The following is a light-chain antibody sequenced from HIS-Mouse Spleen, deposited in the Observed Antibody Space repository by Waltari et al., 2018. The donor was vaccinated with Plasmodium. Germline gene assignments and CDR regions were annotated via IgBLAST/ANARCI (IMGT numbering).Light chain of an antibody. CDR2: GAS. CDR3: QQYGSSPYT. Sequence: EIVLTQSPGTLSLSPGERATLSCRASQSVSSSYLAWYQQKPGQAPRLLIYGASSRPTGIPDRCSGSGSGTDVTLTISRLGPEDFAVYYCQQYGSSPYTFGQGTKLEIK. V-gene: IGKV3-20*01. J-gene: IGKJ2*01. CDR1: QSVSSSY.